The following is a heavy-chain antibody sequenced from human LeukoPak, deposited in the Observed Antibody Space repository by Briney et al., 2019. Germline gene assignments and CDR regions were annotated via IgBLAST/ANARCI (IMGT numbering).Heavy chain of an antibody. CDR3: ARGDYVYYFDY. CDR1: GYTFTSYG. D-gene: IGHD4-17*01. V-gene: IGHV1-69*13. Sequence: SVKVSCKASGYTFTSYGISWVRQAPGQGLEWMGGIIPIFGTANYAQRFQGRVTITAGESTSTAYMELSSLRSEDTAVYYCARGDYVYYFDYWGQGTLVTVSS. J-gene: IGHJ4*02. CDR2: IIPIFGTA.